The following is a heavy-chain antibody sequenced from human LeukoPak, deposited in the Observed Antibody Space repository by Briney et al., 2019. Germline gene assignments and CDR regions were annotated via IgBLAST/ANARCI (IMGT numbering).Heavy chain of an antibody. D-gene: IGHD3-22*01. CDR3: ARVNVGFDSSGYYPTTFDY. V-gene: IGHV3-53*01. J-gene: IGHJ4*02. CDR1: GFTVSSNY. CDR2: TYTGGST. Sequence: GGSLRLSCAASGFTVSSNYMSWVRQAPGKGLEWVSVTYTGGSTYYSDSVKGRFTISRDSSKNTLYLQMNSLRAEDTAVYYCARVNVGFDSSGYYPTTFDYWGQGTLVTVSS.